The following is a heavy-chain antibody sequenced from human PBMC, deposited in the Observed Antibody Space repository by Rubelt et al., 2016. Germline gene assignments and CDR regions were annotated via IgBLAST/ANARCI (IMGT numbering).Heavy chain of an antibody. Sequence: GSLRLSCAASGFTFTTYWMSWVRQAPGKGLEWVANINQDGSEKYYVDSVRGRFTISRDNSENTLYLQMNSLRAEDTAIYYCARWSGTYYDHWGQGTLVTVSS. CDR3: ARWSGTYYDH. CDR1: GFTFTTYW. J-gene: IGHJ4*02. V-gene: IGHV3-7*03. D-gene: IGHD3-3*01. CDR2: INQDGSEK.